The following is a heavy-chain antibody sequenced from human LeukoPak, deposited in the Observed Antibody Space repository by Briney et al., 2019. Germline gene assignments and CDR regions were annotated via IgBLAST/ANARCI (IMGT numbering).Heavy chain of an antibody. J-gene: IGHJ6*02. D-gene: IGHD1-26*01. CDR1: GFTFSRHW. CDR2: IKEDGSEK. CDR3: ARDGLGSGRTGGMDV. V-gene: IGHV3-7*01. Sequence: PGGSLRLSCAASGFTFSRHWMSWVRQAPGKGMEWVANIKEDGSEKFYVDSLKGRFTISRDNAKNSVYLQMNSLRADDTALYYCARDGLGSGRTGGMDVWAKGPRSPSP.